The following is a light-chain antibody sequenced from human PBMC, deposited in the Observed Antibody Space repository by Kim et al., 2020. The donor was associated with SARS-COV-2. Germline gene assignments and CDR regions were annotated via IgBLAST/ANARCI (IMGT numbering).Light chain of an antibody. V-gene: IGKV3-11*01. CDR3: QQRSNWPLT. CDR2: NAS. Sequence: LSPGERATLSCRASQSVSSYLAWYQQKPGQAPRLLIYNASNRATGIPARFSGSGSGTDFTLTISSLEPEDFAVYYCQQRSNWPLTFGGGTKVDIK. CDR1: QSVSSY. J-gene: IGKJ4*01.